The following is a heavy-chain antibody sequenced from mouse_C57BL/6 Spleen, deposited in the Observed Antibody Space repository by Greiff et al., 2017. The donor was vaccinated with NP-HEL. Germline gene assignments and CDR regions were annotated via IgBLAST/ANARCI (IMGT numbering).Heavy chain of an antibody. D-gene: IGHD1-1*01. CDR2: IYPGDGDT. CDR1: GYAFSSSW. Sequence: QVQLQQSGPELVKPGASVKISCKASGYAFSSSWMNWVKQRPGKGLEWIGRIYPGDGDTNSNGKFKGKATLTADKSSSTAYMQLSSLTSEDCAVYYCAREYYYGSSLFDYWGQGTTLTVSS. CDR3: AREYYYGSSLFDY. J-gene: IGHJ2*01. V-gene: IGHV1-82*01.